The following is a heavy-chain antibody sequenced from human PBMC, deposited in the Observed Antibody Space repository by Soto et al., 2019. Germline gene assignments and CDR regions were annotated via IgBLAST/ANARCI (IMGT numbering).Heavy chain of an antibody. CDR1: GFTFSSYA. J-gene: IGHJ6*02. CDR3: AKDLESSGRYDPRELWGGYYYYGMDV. Sequence: GGSLRLSCAASGFTFSSYAMSWVRQAPGKGLEWVSAISGSGGSTYYADSVKGRFTISRDNSKNTLYLQMNSLRAEDTAVYYCAKDLESSGRYDPRELWGGYYYYGMDVWGQGTTVTVSS. CDR2: ISGSGGST. V-gene: IGHV3-23*01. D-gene: IGHD6-19*01.